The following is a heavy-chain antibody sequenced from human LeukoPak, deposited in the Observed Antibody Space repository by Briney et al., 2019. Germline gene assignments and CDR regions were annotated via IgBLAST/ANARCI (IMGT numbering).Heavy chain of an antibody. V-gene: IGHV3-21*01. Sequence: GGSLRLSCAASGFTFSSYAMSWVRQAPGKGLEWVSSISSSSDIYYADSVKGRFTISRDNAKNSLYLQMNSLRAEDTAVYYCARDLYGDYVFDYWGQGTLVTVSS. CDR3: ARDLYGDYVFDY. J-gene: IGHJ4*02. CDR1: GFTFSSYA. D-gene: IGHD4-17*01. CDR2: ISSSSDI.